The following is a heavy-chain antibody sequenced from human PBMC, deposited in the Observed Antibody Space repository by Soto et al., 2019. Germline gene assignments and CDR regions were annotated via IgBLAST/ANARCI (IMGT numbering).Heavy chain of an antibody. CDR1: GYSFTSYW. D-gene: IGHD3-10*01. J-gene: IGHJ4*02. V-gene: IGHV5-51*01. CDR3: AKGAYYHGSGSYFPFDY. CDR2: IYPGDSDT. Sequence: GESLKISCKGSGYSFTSYWIGWVRQMPGKGLEWMGIIYPGDSDTRYSPSFQGQVTISADKSISTAYLQWSSLKASDTAMYYCAKGAYYHGSGSYFPFDYWGQGTLVTVSS.